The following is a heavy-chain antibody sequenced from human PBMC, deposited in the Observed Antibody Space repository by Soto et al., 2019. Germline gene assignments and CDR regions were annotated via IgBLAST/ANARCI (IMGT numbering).Heavy chain of an antibody. Sequence: GESLTISCQSSGYSFSSYWIGWVRHMPGKGLEWMGTIYPADSDIRYSPSFEGQVTISADKSISTAYMQWSSLKASDTAMYYCARKDYGGNSIDYWGHGTLVTVSS. CDR2: IYPADSDI. J-gene: IGHJ4*01. CDR1: GYSFSSYW. V-gene: IGHV5-51*01. CDR3: ARKDYGGNSIDY. D-gene: IGHD4-17*01.